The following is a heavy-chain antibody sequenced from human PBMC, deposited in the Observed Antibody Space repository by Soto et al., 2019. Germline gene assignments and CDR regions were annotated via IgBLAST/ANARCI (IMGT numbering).Heavy chain of an antibody. D-gene: IGHD2-15*01. J-gene: IGHJ6*02. CDR2: IYPGDSDI. V-gene: IGHV5-51*01. CDR1: GYSFTSYW. CDR3: ARQLPYGGNSYYGMDV. Sequence: GESLKISCKGSGYSFTSYWIGWVRQMPGKGLEWMGIIYPGDSDIRYSPSFQGQVTISADESISTAYLQWSGLKASDTAIYYCARQLPYGGNSYYGMDVWGQGTTVTVSS.